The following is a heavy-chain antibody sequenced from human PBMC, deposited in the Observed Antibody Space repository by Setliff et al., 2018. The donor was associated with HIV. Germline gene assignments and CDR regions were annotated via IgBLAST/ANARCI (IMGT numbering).Heavy chain of an antibody. D-gene: IGHD6-19*01. CDR2: MWYDGSKK. CDR3: AKPVGDHYSSGWQYFDY. V-gene: IGHV3-30*02. J-gene: IGHJ4*02. CDR1: GFTFNSYG. Sequence: PGGSLRLSCAASGFTFNSYGMHWVRQAPGKGLEWVALMWYDGSKKYYAEFVTGRFTISRENSKNTLFLQMNRLRTEDTAVYYCAKPVGDHYSSGWQYFDYWGQGTLVTVSS.